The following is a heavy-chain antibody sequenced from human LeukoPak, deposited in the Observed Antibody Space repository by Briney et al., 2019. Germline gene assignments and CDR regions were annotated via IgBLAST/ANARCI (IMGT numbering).Heavy chain of an antibody. D-gene: IGHD5-18*01. CDR2: IYYSGST. CDR1: GGSISSYY. CDR3: AREDTAMIDY. Sequence: SENLSLTCTVSGGSISSYYWSWIRQPPGKGLEWIGYIYYSGSTNYNPSLKSRVTISVDTSKNQFSLKLSSVTAADTAVYYCAREDTAMIDYWGQGTLVTVSS. V-gene: IGHV4-59*01. J-gene: IGHJ4*02.